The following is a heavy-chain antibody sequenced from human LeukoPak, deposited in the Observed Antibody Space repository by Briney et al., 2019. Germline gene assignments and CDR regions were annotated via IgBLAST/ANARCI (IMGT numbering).Heavy chain of an antibody. Sequence: ASVKVSCKASGYTFTSYDINWVRQATGQGLEWMGWMNPNSGNTGYAQKFQGRVTMTRNTSISTAYMELSSLRSEDTAVYYCARGPKVVGATWRYYFDYWGQGTLVTVSS. CDR1: GYTFTSYD. CDR2: MNPNSGNT. CDR3: ARGPKVVGATWRYYFDY. V-gene: IGHV1-8*01. J-gene: IGHJ4*02. D-gene: IGHD1-26*01.